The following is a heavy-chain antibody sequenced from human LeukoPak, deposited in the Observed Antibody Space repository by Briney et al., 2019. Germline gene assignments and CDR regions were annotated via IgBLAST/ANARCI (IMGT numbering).Heavy chain of an antibody. Sequence: GGSLRLSCAASGFSFTSYGMHWVRQAPGKGLDRVTLITYDGYYKHYSDSVKSRFTISSDTSKNTLYLQMSSLRAEDTAVYSCARDLSPVVRASPMGYWGQGTLVTVSS. J-gene: IGHJ4*02. CDR2: ITYDGYYK. CDR1: GFSFTSYG. V-gene: IGHV3-30*03. CDR3: ARDLSPVVRASPMGY. D-gene: IGHD3-10*01.